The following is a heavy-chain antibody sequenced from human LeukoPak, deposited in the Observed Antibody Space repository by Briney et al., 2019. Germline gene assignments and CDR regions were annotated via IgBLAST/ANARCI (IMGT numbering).Heavy chain of an antibody. Sequence: PGGSLRLSCAASGFTFSSYEMNWVRQAPGKGLEWVSYISSSGSTIYYADSVKGRFTIYRDNAKNYLYLQMNSLRAEDTAVYYCARGQNVLLWFGELGMDVWGKGTTVTVSS. J-gene: IGHJ6*04. CDR3: ARGQNVLLWFGELGMDV. D-gene: IGHD3-10*01. CDR2: ISSSGSTI. CDR1: GFTFSSYE. V-gene: IGHV3-48*03.